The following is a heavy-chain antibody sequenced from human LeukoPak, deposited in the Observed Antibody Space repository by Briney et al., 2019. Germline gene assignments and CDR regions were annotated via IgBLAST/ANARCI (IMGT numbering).Heavy chain of an antibody. D-gene: IGHD7-27*01. CDR2: IYYSGST. CDR3: ARRHWGPIDY. J-gene: IGHJ4*02. Sequence: SETLSLTCTVSGGSISSYYWSWIRQPPGKGLEWIGYIYYSGSTNYNPSLKSRVTISVDTSKNQFSLKLSSVTAADTAVYYCARRHWGPIDYWGQGTLITVSS. CDR1: GGSISSYY. V-gene: IGHV4-59*08.